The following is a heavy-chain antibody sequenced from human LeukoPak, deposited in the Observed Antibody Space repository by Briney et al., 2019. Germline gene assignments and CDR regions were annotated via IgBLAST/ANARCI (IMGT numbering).Heavy chain of an antibody. V-gene: IGHV1-18*01. D-gene: IGHD3-16*02. CDR2: ISGNNGNT. CDR3: ARVRVNYVWGNYPVDY. Sequence: WVRQAPGQGLEWMGWISGNNGNTNYAQKLQGRVTMTTDTSTSTAYVELRSLRSDDTALYYCARVRVNYVWGNYPVDYWGQGTLVTVSS. J-gene: IGHJ4*02.